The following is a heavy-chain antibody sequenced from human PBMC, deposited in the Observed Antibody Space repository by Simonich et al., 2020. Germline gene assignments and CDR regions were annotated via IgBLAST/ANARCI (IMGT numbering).Heavy chain of an antibody. Sequence: QVQLQQWGAGLLKPSETLSLTCAVYGGSFSGYYWSWNRRPPGKGVEWIGEINQSESTNDNRSLKSRFTISVDTSKNQFTLKLSSVTAADTAVYYCASPGGTAARDAFDIWGQGTMVTVSS. D-gene: IGHD6-6*01. CDR3: ASPGGTAARDAFDI. J-gene: IGHJ3*02. CDR1: GGSFSGYY. V-gene: IGHV4-34*01. CDR2: INQSEST.